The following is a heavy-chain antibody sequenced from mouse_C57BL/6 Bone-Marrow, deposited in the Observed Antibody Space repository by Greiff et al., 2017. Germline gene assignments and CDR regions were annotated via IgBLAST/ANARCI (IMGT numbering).Heavy chain of an antibody. D-gene: IGHD1-1*01. CDR2: INPNNGGT. V-gene: IGHV1-18*01. Sequence: VQLKQSGPELVKPGASVKIPCKASGYTFTDYNMDWVKQSHGKSLEWIGDINPNNGGTIYNQKFKGKATLTVDKSSSTAYMELRSLTSEDTAVYYCARGRTVVATDWYFDVWGTGTTVTVSS. CDR1: GYTFTDYN. CDR3: ARGRTVVATDWYFDV. J-gene: IGHJ1*03.